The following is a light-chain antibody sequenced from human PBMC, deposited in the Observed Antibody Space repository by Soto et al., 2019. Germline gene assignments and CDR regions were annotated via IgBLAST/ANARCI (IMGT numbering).Light chain of an antibody. V-gene: IGLV1-40*01. Sequence: QSVLTQPPSVSGAPGQRVTISCTGSSSNIGAGHDVHWYHQLPGTAPKLLIFGNTNRPSGVPDRFSGSKSGTSASLAINGLQADDEATCDCRSSDGTLSASIFGGGTTLTVL. CDR1: SSNIGAGHD. CDR3: RSSDGTLSASI. J-gene: IGLJ2*01. CDR2: GNT.